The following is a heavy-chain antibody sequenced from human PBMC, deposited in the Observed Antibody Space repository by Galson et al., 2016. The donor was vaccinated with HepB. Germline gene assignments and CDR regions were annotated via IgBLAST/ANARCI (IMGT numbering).Heavy chain of an antibody. J-gene: IGHJ6*02. D-gene: IGHD3-10*01. CDR1: GFTFSSYA. CDR3: ARDMDGMDV. Sequence: SLRLSCAASGFTFSSYAMSWVRQAPGKGLEWVALISYDVNDKYYADPVKGRFTISRDNSENTVYLQMNSLRPDDTAVYYCARDMDGMDVWGHGTTVTVSS. V-gene: IGHV3-30*03. CDR2: ISYDVNDK.